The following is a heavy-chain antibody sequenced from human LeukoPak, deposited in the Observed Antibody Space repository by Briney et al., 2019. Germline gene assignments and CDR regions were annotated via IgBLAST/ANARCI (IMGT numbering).Heavy chain of an antibody. D-gene: IGHD1-26*01. CDR1: GYRFSNFG. Sequence: PGGSLRLSCAASGYRFSNFGMYWVRQAPGKGLEWVALIRYDGSNKYYADSVKGRFTISRDNSKNTVYLQMNSLRADDTAFYYCATGGEWEPLPEYFQYWGQGTLVTVSS. V-gene: IGHV3-30*02. CDR2: IRYDGSNK. J-gene: IGHJ1*01. CDR3: ATGGEWEPLPEYFQY.